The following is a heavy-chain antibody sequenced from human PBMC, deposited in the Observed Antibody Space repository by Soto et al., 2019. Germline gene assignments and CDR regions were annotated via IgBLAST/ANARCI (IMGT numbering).Heavy chain of an antibody. CDR1: GGSFSGYY. V-gene: IGHV4-34*01. CDR3: SRELYYDFWSGYYHFDY. Sequence: SETLSLTCAVYGGSFSGYYWSWIRQPPGKGLEWIGEINHSGSTNYNPSLKSRVTISVDTSKNQFSLKLSSVTAADTAVYYCSRELYYDFWSGYYHFDYWGQGTLVTVS. J-gene: IGHJ4*02. CDR2: INHSGST. D-gene: IGHD3-3*01.